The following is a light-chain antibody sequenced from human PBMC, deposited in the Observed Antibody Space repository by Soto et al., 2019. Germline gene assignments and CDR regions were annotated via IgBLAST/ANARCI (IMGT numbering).Light chain of an antibody. CDR2: GTS. J-gene: IGKJ2*01. Sequence: IVLTQSPGTVSLSPGEAVTLSCRASEPVGRAYFAWYQQKPGQTPRLLLYGTSNRAADIPDRFSGSGSGADFTLTISRLEPEDSAVYYCHQYGTLPFTFGQGTKVEIK. CDR1: EPVGRAY. CDR3: HQYGTLPFT. V-gene: IGKV3-20*01.